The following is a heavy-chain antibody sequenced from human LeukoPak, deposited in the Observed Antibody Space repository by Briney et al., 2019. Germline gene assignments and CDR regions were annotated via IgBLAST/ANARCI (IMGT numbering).Heavy chain of an antibody. D-gene: IGHD3-22*01. CDR2: INHSGST. J-gene: IGHJ4*02. CDR3: ATTDSSGQTFDY. Sequence: SETLSLTCAVYGGSFSGYYWSWIRQPPGKGLEWIGEINHSGSTNYNPSLKSRVTISVDTSKNQFSLKLSSVTAADTAVYYCATTDSSGQTFDYWGQGTLVTVSS. CDR1: GGSFSGYY. V-gene: IGHV4-34*01.